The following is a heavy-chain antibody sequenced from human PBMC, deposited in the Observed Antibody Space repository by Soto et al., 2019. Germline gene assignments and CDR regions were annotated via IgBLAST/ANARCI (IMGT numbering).Heavy chain of an antibody. V-gene: IGHV4-30-4*01. CDR1: GGSITSYNHY. CDR3: ARGSRGPRWFDP. J-gene: IGHJ5*02. CDR2: IDYFGTT. D-gene: IGHD5-12*01. Sequence: KTSETLSLTCTVSGGSITSYNHYWTWIRQAPGKGLECIGYIDYFGTTNYSPSLQGRVTISVDKSKNQFSLSLTSVTAADTAVYYCARGSRGPRWFDPWGQGALVTVSS.